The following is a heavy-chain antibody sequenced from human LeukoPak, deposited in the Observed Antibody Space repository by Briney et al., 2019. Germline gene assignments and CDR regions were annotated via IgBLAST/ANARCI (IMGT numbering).Heavy chain of an antibody. CDR1: GYTITDYY. Sequence: ASVKVSCKASGYTITDYYIHWVRQAPGQGLEWMGWINPNSGGTNYAQKFQGRVTMTRDTSISTAYMELSGLRSDDTAVYYCAMNLIGGYSGYRHWGQGTMVTVSS. CDR3: AMNLIGGYSGYRH. CDR2: INPNSGGT. V-gene: IGHV1-2*02. J-gene: IGHJ3*01. D-gene: IGHD5-12*01.